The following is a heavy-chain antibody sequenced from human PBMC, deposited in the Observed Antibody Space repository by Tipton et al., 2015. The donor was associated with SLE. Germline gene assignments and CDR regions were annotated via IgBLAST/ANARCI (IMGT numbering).Heavy chain of an antibody. D-gene: IGHD5-18*01. Sequence: TLSLTCSVSGGSIYMSSYYWGWIRQPPGKGLEWIGSVYYSGSTYYNPSLKSRVTISVDTSKNQFSLKLSSVTAADTAVYYCARGARGYTYGSDEDFDSWGQGTLVTVSS. J-gene: IGHJ4*02. CDR2: VYYSGST. CDR3: ARGARGYTYGSDEDFDS. CDR1: GGSIYMSSYY. V-gene: IGHV4-39*07.